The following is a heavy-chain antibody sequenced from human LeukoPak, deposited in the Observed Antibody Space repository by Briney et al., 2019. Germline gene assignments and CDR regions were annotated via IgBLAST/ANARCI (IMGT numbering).Heavy chain of an antibody. CDR1: GFTFSSYS. V-gene: IGHV3-21*01. D-gene: IGHD1-1*01. J-gene: IGHJ3*02. Sequence: GGSLRLSRAASGFTFSSYSMNWVRQAPGKGLEWVSSISSSSSYIYYADSVKGRFTISRDNAKNSLYLQMNSLRAEDTAVYYCARGQGWNPEAVTNAFDIWGQGTMVTVSS. CDR3: ARGQGWNPEAVTNAFDI. CDR2: ISSSSSYI.